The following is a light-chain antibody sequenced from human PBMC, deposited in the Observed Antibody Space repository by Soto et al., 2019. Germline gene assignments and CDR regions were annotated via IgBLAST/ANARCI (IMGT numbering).Light chain of an antibody. CDR1: QDIDSW. CDR3: QLAQSLPLT. Sequence: DIQMTQSPSSLSASVGDRVTITCRASQDIDSWVAWYQQKPGTAPKLLIFGASNLQSGVPSRFSGSGFGTDFSLTISALQPEDFAASWCQLAQSLPLTFSQGTKV. V-gene: IGKV1-12*01. J-gene: IGKJ1*01. CDR2: GAS.